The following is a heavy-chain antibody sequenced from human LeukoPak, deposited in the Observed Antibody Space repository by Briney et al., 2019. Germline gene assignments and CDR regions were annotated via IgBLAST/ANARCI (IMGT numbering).Heavy chain of an antibody. V-gene: IGHV3-21*01. CDR3: AREEMGGTARSGALY. CDR2: ISANSSYI. Sequence: GSLRLSCAASGFTFSSYSMNWVRQAPGKGLEWVSSISANSSYIYYADSVKGRFTISRDNARNSLYLQMNNLRAEDTAVYYCAREEMGGTARSGALYWGQGTLVTVSS. CDR1: GFTFSSYS. D-gene: IGHD3-10*01. J-gene: IGHJ4*02.